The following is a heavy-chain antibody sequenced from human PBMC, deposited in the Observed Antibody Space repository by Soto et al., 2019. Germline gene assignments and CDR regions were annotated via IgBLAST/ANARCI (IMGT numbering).Heavy chain of an antibody. CDR2: INHSGST. Sequence: SQTLSLTCAVSGGSFSGYYWSRIRQPAGKGLEWIGEINHSGSTNYNPSLKSRVTISVDTSKNQFSLKLSSLTAAYTALYYCARVMDTRGSLPYYYYGMDVWGQGTTVTVSS. V-gene: IGHV4-34*01. CDR3: ARVMDTRGSLPYYYYGMDV. D-gene: IGHD5-18*01. J-gene: IGHJ6*02. CDR1: GGSFSGYY.